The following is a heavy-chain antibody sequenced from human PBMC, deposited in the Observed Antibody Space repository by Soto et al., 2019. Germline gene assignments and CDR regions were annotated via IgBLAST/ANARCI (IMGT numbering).Heavy chain of an antibody. CDR2: IYYSGST. D-gene: IGHD1-26*01. CDR3: GRIPGATYMINCFDP. Sequence: PSETLSLTCTVSGDSVTSGIYYWSWIRQPPGKGLEWIGHIYYSGSTNYSPSLKSRVTISLDTSNNQFSLKVTSVTAADTAVYYCGRIPGATYMINCFDPWRQRTRVSVAS. CDR1: GDSVTSGIYY. J-gene: IGHJ5*02. V-gene: IGHV4-61*01.